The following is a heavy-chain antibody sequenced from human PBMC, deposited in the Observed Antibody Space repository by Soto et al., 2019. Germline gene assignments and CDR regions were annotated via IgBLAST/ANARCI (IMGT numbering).Heavy chain of an antibody. D-gene: IGHD3-16*02. CDR1: GFPFTGFP. J-gene: IGHJ4*02. Sequence: GGSLRLSCAASGFPFTGFPLSWARRAPGKGLECVSAISGSVVSAYYADSVKCRFTISRDNSKNTLYLQMNSLRAEDTAVYYCARGIVNFDYWGQGTLVTVSS. V-gene: IGHV3-23*01. CDR2: ISGSVVSA. CDR3: ARGIVNFDY.